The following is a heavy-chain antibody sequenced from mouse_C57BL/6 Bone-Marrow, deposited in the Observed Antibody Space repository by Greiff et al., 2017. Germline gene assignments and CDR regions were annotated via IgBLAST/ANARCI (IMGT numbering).Heavy chain of an antibody. CDR2: IVPENGDT. J-gene: IGHJ2*01. D-gene: IGHD1-2*01. Sequence: VQLQQSGAELVRPGASVKLSCTASGSNIKDVYMHWLKQRLEQGLEWIGWIVPENGDTEYASKFQGKATITADTSSNTACLQLSGLTSEDTAVYYSTTIITTGYGGQGTTLTVSS. CDR3: TTIITTGY. CDR1: GSNIKDVY. V-gene: IGHV14-4*01.